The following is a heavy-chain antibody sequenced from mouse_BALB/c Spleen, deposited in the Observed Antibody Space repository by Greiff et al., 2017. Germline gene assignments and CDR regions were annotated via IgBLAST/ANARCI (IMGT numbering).Heavy chain of an antibody. CDR3: ARYWDRFDY. Sequence: VQLQQPGAELVKPGASVKLSCKASGYTFTSYWMHWVKQRPGQGLEWIGEINPSNGRTNYNEKFKSKATLTVDKSSSTAYMQLSSLTSEDSAVYYCARYWDRFDYWGQGTTLTVSS. J-gene: IGHJ2*01. CDR2: INPSNGRT. D-gene: IGHD4-1*01. CDR1: GYTFTSYW. V-gene: IGHV1S81*02.